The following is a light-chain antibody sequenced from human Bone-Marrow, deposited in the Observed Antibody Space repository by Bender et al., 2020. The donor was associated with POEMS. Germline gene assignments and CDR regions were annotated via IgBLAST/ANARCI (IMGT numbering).Light chain of an antibody. V-gene: IGLV1-40*01. Sequence: QSVLTQPPSVSGAPGQRVTISCTGTSSNIGADYDVHWYQHLPGTAPKLLIYGNTNRPSGVPDRFSGSKSGTSVSLAITGLQAEDEADYYCTSYSSSSTAYVFGTGTKVTVL. J-gene: IGLJ1*01. CDR1: SSNIGADYD. CDR2: GNT. CDR3: TSYSSSSTAYV.